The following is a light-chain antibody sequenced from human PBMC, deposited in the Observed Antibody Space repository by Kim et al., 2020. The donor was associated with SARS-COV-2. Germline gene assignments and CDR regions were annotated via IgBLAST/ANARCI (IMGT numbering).Light chain of an antibody. V-gene: IGKV3-11*01. CDR1: QSVSSY. Sequence: PGERATLSCRTSQSVSSYLAWYQHKAGQSPRLLIHDASSRAPGVPVRFSASGSGTDFTLTIDSLQPDDCAVYYCQQRSNWPEGLTFGGGTKVDIK. CDR3: QQRSNWPEGLT. J-gene: IGKJ4*01. CDR2: DAS.